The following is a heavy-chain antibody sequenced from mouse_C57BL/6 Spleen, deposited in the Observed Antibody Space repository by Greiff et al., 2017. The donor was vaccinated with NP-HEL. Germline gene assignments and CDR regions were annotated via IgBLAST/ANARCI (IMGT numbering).Heavy chain of an antibody. D-gene: IGHD2-4*01. CDR2: INPSNGGT. V-gene: IGHV1-53*01. CDR1: GYTFTSYW. Sequence: QVQLQQPGTELVKPGASVKLSCKASGYTFTSYWMHWVKQRPGQGLEWIGNINPSNGGTNYNETFKSKATLTVDKSSSTAYMQLSSLTSEDSAVYYCAREGNYDYYFDYWGQGTTLTVSS. J-gene: IGHJ2*01. CDR3: AREGNYDYYFDY.